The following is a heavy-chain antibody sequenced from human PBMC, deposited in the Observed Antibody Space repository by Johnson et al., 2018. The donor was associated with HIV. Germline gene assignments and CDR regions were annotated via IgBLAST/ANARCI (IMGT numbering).Heavy chain of an antibody. J-gene: IGHJ3*02. Sequence: QEQLVESGGGVVQPGRSLRLSCAASGFTFSSYAMHWVRQAPGKGLEWVAVISYDGSNKYYADSVKGRFTISRDNSKNTLYLQMNSLRAEDTAVYYCARVRPKGSFDIWDQGTMVTVSS. CDR3: ARVRPKGSFDI. D-gene: IGHD1-1*01. CDR1: GFTFSSYA. V-gene: IGHV3-30*04. CDR2: ISYDGSNK.